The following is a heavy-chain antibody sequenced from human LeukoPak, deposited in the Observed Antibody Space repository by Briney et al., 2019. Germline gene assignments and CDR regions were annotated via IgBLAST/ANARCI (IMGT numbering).Heavy chain of an antibody. J-gene: IGHJ3*02. D-gene: IGHD3-9*01. CDR1: GGSIRSGDYY. Sequence: SETLSLTCTVSGGSIRSGDYYWSWIRQPPGKVLEWIGYIYYSGSTYYNPSLKSRVTISVDTSKNQFSLKLSSVTAADTAVYYCARAPYYDILTHDAFDIWGQGTMVTVSS. CDR2: IYYSGST. CDR3: ARAPYYDILTHDAFDI. V-gene: IGHV4-30-4*01.